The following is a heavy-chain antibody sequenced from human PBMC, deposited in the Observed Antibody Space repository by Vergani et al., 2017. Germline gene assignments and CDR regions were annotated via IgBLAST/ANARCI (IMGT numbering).Heavy chain of an antibody. V-gene: IGHV4-31*01. J-gene: IGHJ4*02. D-gene: IGHD3-22*01. CDR2: IYSTGST. CDR3: ARMGGYDEGDAFRIGYFDS. CDR1: GDSISSGVYY. Sequence: QVQLQESGPGLVKPSQTLSLTCSVSGDSISSGVYYWNWIRQHPGKGLEWIGYIYSTGSTHHNPSLRRLINMSVDTSKNQFSLKLNSVTAAETAMYYCARMGGYDEGDAFRIGYFDSWGPGILVTVSS.